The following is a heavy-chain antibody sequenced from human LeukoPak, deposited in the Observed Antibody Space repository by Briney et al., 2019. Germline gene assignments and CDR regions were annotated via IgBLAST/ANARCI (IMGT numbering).Heavy chain of an antibody. V-gene: IGHV4-4*07. CDR2: IYGTGTI. J-gene: IGHJ5*02. Sequence: SETLSLTCTVSGGSISSYYWSWVRQPAGKGLEWIGRIYGTGTITYNPSLQSRVTMSVDTSKNEFSLKMSSVTAADTAVYYCTRDSGTTGEVKFDPWGQGTLVAVSS. D-gene: IGHD3-10*01. CDR1: GGSISSYY. CDR3: TRDSGTTGEVKFDP.